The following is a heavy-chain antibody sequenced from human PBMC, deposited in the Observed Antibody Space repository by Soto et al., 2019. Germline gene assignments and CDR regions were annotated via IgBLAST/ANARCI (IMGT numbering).Heavy chain of an antibody. J-gene: IGHJ4*02. CDR3: AKDIERIAARRFDY. D-gene: IGHD6-6*01. CDR2: ISWNSGSI. Sequence: GGSLRLSCAASGFTFDDYAMHWVRQAPGKGLEWVSGISWNSGSIGYADSVKGRFTISRDNAKNSLYLQMNSLRAEDTALYYCAKDIERIAARRFDYWGQGTLVTVSS. CDR1: GFTFDDYA. V-gene: IGHV3-9*01.